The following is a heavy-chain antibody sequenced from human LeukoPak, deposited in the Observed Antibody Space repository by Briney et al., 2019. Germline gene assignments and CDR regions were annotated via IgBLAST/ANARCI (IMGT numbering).Heavy chain of an antibody. CDR1: GYTFTSYG. CDR2: ISAYNGNT. J-gene: IGHJ2*01. Sequence: ASVKVSCKASGYTFTSYGISWVRQAPGQGLEWMGWISAYNGNTNYAQKLQGRVTMTTDTSTSTAYMELSSLRSEDTAVYYCATVGTYYYDSSGFWYFDLWGRGTLVTVSS. CDR3: ATVGTYYYDSSGFWYFDL. V-gene: IGHV1-18*01. D-gene: IGHD3-22*01.